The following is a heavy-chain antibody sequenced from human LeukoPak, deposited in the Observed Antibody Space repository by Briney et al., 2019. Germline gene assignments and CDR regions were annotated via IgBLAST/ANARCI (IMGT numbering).Heavy chain of an antibody. CDR2: ISAYNGNT. CDR1: GYTFTGYG. J-gene: IGHJ4*02. V-gene: IGHV1-18*01. Sequence: GASVKVSCNASGYTFTGYGISWVRQAPGQGLEWMGWISAYNGNTNYAQKLQGRVTMTTDTSTSTAYMELRSLRSDDTAVYYCARGVAYCSSTSCYTIDYWGQGTLVTVSS. CDR3: ARGVAYCSSTSCYTIDY. D-gene: IGHD2-2*02.